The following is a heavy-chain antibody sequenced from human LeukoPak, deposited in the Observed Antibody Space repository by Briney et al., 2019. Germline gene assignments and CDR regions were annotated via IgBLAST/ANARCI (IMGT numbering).Heavy chain of an antibody. V-gene: IGHV1-69*05. D-gene: IGHD2-15*01. Sequence: ASVKVSXKASGGTFSSYAISWVRQAPGQGLEWMGRIIPIFGTANYAQKFQGRVTITTDESTSTAYMELSSLRSEDTAVYYCARAGERVAFDYWGQGTLVTVSS. CDR1: GGTFSSYA. CDR3: ARAGERVAFDY. CDR2: IIPIFGTA. J-gene: IGHJ4*02.